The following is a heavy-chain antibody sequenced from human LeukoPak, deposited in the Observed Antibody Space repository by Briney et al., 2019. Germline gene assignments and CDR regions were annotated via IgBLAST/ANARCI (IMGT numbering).Heavy chain of an antibody. D-gene: IGHD6-19*01. V-gene: IGHV5-51*01. CDR2: IYLSDSDA. J-gene: IGHJ4*02. Sequence: GESLKISCKGSGYSSTSYWIAWVRQMPGKGLEWMGIIYLSDSDARYSPSFQGQVTMSADKSISTAYRQWSNLKASDTAIYYCARSGSSGWDEGFDYWGQGTLVTVSS. CDR1: GYSSTSYW. CDR3: ARSGSSGWDEGFDY.